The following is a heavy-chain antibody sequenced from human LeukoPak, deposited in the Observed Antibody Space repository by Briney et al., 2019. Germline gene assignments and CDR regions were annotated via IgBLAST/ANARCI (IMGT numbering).Heavy chain of an antibody. J-gene: IGHJ5*02. V-gene: IGHV1-2*02. CDR3: ARGVTYYYDSSGLDNWFDP. Sequence: ASVKVSCKASGYTFTSYGISWVRQAPGQGLEWMGWVNPNSGGTNYAQKFQGRVTMTRDTSISTAYMELSRLRSDDTAVYYCARGVTYYYDSSGLDNWFDPWGQGTLVTVSS. CDR2: VNPNSGGT. D-gene: IGHD3-22*01. CDR1: GYTFTSYG.